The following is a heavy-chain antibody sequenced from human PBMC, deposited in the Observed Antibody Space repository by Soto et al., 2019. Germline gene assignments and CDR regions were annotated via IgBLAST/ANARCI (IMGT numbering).Heavy chain of an antibody. J-gene: IGHJ3*01. CDR2: ISSSSSTI. V-gene: IGHV3-48*01. Sequence: EVQLVESGGGLVQPGGSLRLSCAASGFTFSSYSMHWVRQAPGKGLEWVSYISSSSSTIYYADSVKGRFTISRDNAENSPYRQMSSLSSEDTAVYYGARGRRSGRDAVERWGKGTMVTVSS. CDR1: GFTFSSYS. CDR3: ARGRRSGRDAVER. D-gene: IGHD1-26*01.